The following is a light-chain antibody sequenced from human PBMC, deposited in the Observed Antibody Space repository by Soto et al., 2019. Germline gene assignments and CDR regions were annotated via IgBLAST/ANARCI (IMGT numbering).Light chain of an antibody. CDR2: GAS. CDR1: QSVSSN. V-gene: IGKV3-15*01. J-gene: IGKJ1*01. Sequence: LRPQSHAPLSVSPVELSTPSCMASQSVSSNLAWYQQKPGQAPRLLIYGASTRATGIPARFSGSGSGTEGTLTISSLQSEDWAVYYGQQYNNWPPGFGQGNKVDIK. CDR3: QQYNNWPPG.